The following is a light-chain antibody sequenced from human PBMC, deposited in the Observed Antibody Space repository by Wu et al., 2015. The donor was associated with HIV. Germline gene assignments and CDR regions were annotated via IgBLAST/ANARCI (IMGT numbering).Light chain of an antibody. CDR1: QNIKND. CDR3: QQYGSSQYS. J-gene: IGKJ2*03. Sequence: EIEMTQSPSTLSVSPGARATLSCRASQNIKNDLAWYQQRVGHSPRLLIQGASTRAAGIPARFSGGGSGTDFTLTISRLEPEDFAVYYCQQYGSSQYSFGQGTKLEIK. V-gene: IGKV3-15*01. CDR2: GAS.